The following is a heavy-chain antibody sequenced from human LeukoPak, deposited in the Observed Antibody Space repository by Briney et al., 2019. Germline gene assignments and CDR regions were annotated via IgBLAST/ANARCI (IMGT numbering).Heavy chain of an antibody. D-gene: IGHD6-19*01. J-gene: IGHJ4*02. CDR3: ARLIAVAGMTPHDY. CDR1: GFTFSSYA. Sequence: PGGSLRLSCAASGFTFSSYAMHWVRQAPGKGLEYVSAISSNGGSTYYANSVKGRFTISRDNSKNTLYLQMGSLRAEDMAVYYCARLIAVAGMTPHDYWGQGTLVTVSS. CDR2: ISSNGGST. V-gene: IGHV3-64*01.